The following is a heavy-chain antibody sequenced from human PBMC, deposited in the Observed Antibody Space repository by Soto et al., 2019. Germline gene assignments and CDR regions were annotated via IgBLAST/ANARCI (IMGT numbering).Heavy chain of an antibody. V-gene: IGHV4-34*01. CDR2: INHSGST. J-gene: IGHJ6*02. CDR1: GGSFIGYY. Sequence: SETLSLTCAVYGGSFIGYYWSWIRQPPGKGLEWIGEINHSGSTNYNPSLKSRVTISVDTSKNQFSLKLSSVTAADTAVYYCARGLSIAARRVYYYYGMDVWGQGTTVTVSS. D-gene: IGHD6-6*01. CDR3: ARGLSIAARRVYYYYGMDV.